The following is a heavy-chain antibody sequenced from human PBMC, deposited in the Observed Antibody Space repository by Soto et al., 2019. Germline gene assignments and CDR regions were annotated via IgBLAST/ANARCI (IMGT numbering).Heavy chain of an antibody. J-gene: IGHJ6*02. V-gene: IGHV1-69*12. CDR1: GGTFSSYA. D-gene: IGHD2-8*01. CDR2: IIPIFGTA. Sequence: QVQLVQSGAEVKKPGSSVKVSCKASGGTFSSYAISWVRQAPGQGLEWMGGIIPIFGTANYAQKFQGRVTITADESTSTAYMELSSLRSEDTAVYYCARTGDIVLMVYAYYYYGMDVRGQGTTVTVSS. CDR3: ARTGDIVLMVYAYYYYGMDV.